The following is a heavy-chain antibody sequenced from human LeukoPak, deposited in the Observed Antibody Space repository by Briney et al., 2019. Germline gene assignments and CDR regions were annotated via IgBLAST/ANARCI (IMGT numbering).Heavy chain of an antibody. D-gene: IGHD2-15*01. V-gene: IGHV3-23*01. CDR3: AKGLKGCSGSSCYYFFDF. CDR2: ITGSGGDA. J-gene: IGHJ4*02. CDR1: GFTFSDYA. Sequence: GGSLRLSCAASGFTFSDYAMNWVRQAPGKGLEWVSSITGSGGDAYYADSVKGRFTISRDNSKNTLDLQMNSLRAEDTAVYYCAKGLKGCSGSSCYYFFDFWGQGALITVSS.